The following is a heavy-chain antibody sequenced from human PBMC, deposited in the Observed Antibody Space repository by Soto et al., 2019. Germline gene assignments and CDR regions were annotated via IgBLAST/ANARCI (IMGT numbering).Heavy chain of an antibody. V-gene: IGHV3-30-3*01. CDR3: ARDRGYDFWSGYWAYYYYGMDV. J-gene: IGHJ6*02. D-gene: IGHD3-3*01. CDR1: GFTFSSYA. Sequence: QVQLVESGGGVVQPGRSLRLSCAASGFTFSSYAMHWVRQAPGKGLEWVAVISYDGSNKYYADSVKGRFTISRDNSKNTLYLQRNSLRAEDTAVYYCARDRGYDFWSGYWAYYYYGMDVWGQGTTVTVSS. CDR2: ISYDGSNK.